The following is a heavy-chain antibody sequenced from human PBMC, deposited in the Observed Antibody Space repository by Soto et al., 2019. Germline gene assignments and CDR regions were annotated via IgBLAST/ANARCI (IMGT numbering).Heavy chain of an antibody. V-gene: IGHV4-30-2*01. CDR1: GGSISSGGYS. CDR2: IYHSGST. J-gene: IGHJ4*02. CDR3: ARGVTTVTTIDY. Sequence: QLQLQESGSGLVKPSQTLSLTCAVSGGSISSGGYSWSWIRQPPGKGLEWIGYIYHSGSTSYNPYLKSQVAISVDRSKNQFSLKLRYVTAADTAVYYCARGVTTVTTIDYWAQGTLVTVSA. D-gene: IGHD4-17*01.